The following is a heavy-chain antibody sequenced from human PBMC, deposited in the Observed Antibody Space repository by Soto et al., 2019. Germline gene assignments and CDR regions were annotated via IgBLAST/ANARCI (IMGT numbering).Heavy chain of an antibody. J-gene: IGHJ6*03. CDR1: GGSISSSSYY. V-gene: IGHV4-39*01. D-gene: IGHD3-10*01. CDR2: IYYSGST. Sequence: SETLSLTCTVSGGSISSSSYYWGWIRQPPGKGLEWIGSIYYSGSTYYNPSLKSRVTISVDTSKNQFSLKLSSVTAADTAVYYCVRGIREVRGVHYYMDVWGKGTTVIVSS. CDR3: VRGIREVRGVHYYMDV.